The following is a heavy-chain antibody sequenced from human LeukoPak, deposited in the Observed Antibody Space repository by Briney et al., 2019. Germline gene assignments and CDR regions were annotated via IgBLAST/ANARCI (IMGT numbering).Heavy chain of an antibody. J-gene: IGHJ3*02. D-gene: IGHD3-10*01. CDR3: AKDGSGHPGTAFDI. Sequence: GGSLRLSCGASGFTFNNYGMNWVRQAPGKGLEWVSAISGSGDNTYYADSVKGRFTISRDNSKNTLYLQMNSLRAEDTAVYYCAKDGSGHPGTAFDIWGQGTMVTVSS. CDR2: ISGSGDNT. CDR1: GFTFNNYG. V-gene: IGHV3-23*01.